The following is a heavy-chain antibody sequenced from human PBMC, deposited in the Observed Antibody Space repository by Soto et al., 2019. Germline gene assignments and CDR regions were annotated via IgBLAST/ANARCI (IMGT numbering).Heavy chain of an antibody. CDR2: IYYSGST. D-gene: IGHD6-13*01. J-gene: IGHJ4*02. V-gene: IGHV4-61*01. CDR1: GGSVSSGSYY. Sequence: QVQLQESGPGLVKPSETLSLTCTVSGGSVSSGSYYWSWIRQPPGKGREWIGYIYYSGSTNYNPSLKSRVTISVDTSKNQFSLKLSSVTAADTAVYYCARSPPRIAAAGTIDYWGQGTLVTVSS. CDR3: ARSPPRIAAAGTIDY.